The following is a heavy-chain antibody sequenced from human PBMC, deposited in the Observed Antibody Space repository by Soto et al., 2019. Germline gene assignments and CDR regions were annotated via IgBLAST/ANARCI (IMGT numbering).Heavy chain of an antibody. CDR1: GDSISNYY. J-gene: IGHJ4*02. CDR3: ARGRYYFDY. V-gene: IGHV4-59*01. Sequence: PSETLSLTCTVFGDSISNYYWSWIRQPPGKGLEWIGYMYHSGTTNYNPSLKSRVTISIDTSKNQFSLRLSSVTAADTAVYYCARGRYYFDYWGQGALVTVSS. CDR2: MYHSGTT.